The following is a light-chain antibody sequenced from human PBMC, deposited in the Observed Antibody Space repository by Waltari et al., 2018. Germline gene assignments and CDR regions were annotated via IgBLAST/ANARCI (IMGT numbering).Light chain of an antibody. J-gene: IGLJ2*01. CDR1: KNDIGTYNL. Sequence: QSALTQPAFLSGSPGQSITISCAGPKNDIGTYNLVSWFQQFPGQAPKLIVSEATKRPSGVYRFSGSKSGNTASLTISGLQAEDEADYYCCSYAGGSRVIFGGGTKLTVL. CDR2: EAT. CDR3: CSYAGGSRVI. V-gene: IGLV2-23*01.